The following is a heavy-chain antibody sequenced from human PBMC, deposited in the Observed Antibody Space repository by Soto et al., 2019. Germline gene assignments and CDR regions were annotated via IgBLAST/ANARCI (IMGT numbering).Heavy chain of an antibody. CDR3: ARVTSGVGDDYYYYMDV. Sequence: ASVKVSCKASGYTFTSYYMHWVRQAPGQGLEWMGIINPSGGSTSYAQKFQGRVTMTRDTSTSTVYMELSSLRSEDTAVYYCARVTSGVGDDYYYYMDVWGKGTTVTVSS. D-gene: IGHD3-10*01. CDR1: GYTFTSYY. CDR2: INPSGGST. V-gene: IGHV1-46*01. J-gene: IGHJ6*03.